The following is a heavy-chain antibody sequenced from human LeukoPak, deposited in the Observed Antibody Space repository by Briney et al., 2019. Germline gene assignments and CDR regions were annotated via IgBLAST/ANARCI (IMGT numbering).Heavy chain of an antibody. CDR2: ISPTGSTT. CDR1: GFSFSGHW. V-gene: IGHV3-74*01. CDR3: ARGPNSNWSGLDS. D-gene: IGHD6-6*01. J-gene: IGHJ4*02. Sequence: GGSLRLSCTASGFSFSGHWMHWARQLPGKGLVWVSRISPTGSTTSYADSVKGRFTVSRDNAKNTLYLQVNNLRAEDTAVYYCARGPNSNWSGLDSWGQGTLLAVSS.